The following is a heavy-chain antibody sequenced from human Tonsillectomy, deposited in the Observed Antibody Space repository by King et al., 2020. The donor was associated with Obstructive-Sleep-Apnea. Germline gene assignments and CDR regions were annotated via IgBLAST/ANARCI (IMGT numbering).Heavy chain of an antibody. CDR2: IYYTGST. CDR1: GGSISSRSYY. Sequence: VQLQESGPGLVKPSQTLSLTCTVSGGSISSRSYYWSWIRQPPGEGREWIGFIYYTGSTYYNPSVKSRVSLSVDTSKNQFSLRLSSVTAADTAVYYCARVGIVGPTRFDYYGLDVWGQGTTVTVSS. J-gene: IGHJ6*02. CDR3: ARVGIVGPTRFDYYGLDV. V-gene: IGHV4-30-4*01. D-gene: IGHD1-26*01.